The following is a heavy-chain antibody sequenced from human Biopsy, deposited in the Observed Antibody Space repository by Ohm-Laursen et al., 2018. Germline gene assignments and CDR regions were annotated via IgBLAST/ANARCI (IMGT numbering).Heavy chain of an antibody. Sequence: SDTLSLTCSVSEGPMSSGIHYWSWIRQTPGKGLEWIGYIYYSGSTNYNPSLKSRVTISVDTSKNQFSLRLNSVTAADTAVYYCARATNSTGWPYYYFYGMDVWGQGTTVTVSS. CDR2: IYYSGST. J-gene: IGHJ6*02. CDR3: ARATNSTGWPYYYFYGMDV. V-gene: IGHV4-61*01. D-gene: IGHD2/OR15-2a*01. CDR1: EGPMSSGIHY.